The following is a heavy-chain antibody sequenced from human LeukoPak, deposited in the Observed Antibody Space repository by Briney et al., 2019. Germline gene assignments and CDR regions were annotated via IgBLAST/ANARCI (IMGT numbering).Heavy chain of an antibody. D-gene: IGHD2-15*01. J-gene: IGHJ5*02. CDR3: AKTGYCSGGSCYGWFDP. CDR2: ISGSGGST. CDR1: GFTFSSYA. V-gene: IGHV3-23*01. Sequence: GGSLRFSCAASGFTFSSYAMSGVRQAPGKGLEWVSAISGSGGSTYYADSVKGRFTISRDNSKNTLYLQMNSLRAEDTAVYYCAKTGYCSGGSCYGWFDPWGQGTLVTVSS.